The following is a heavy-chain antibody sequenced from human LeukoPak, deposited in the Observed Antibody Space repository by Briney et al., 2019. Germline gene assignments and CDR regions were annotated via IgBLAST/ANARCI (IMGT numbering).Heavy chain of an antibody. J-gene: IGHJ4*02. D-gene: IGHD2-21*02. V-gene: IGHV3-48*03. CDR2: ISSSGSTI. Sequence: GGSLRLSCAASGFTFSSYEMNWVRQAPGKGLEWVSYISSSGSTIYYADSVKGRFTISRDNAKNSLYLQMNSLRAEDTAVYYCAKSGGFCGGDCYSGFDYWGQGTLVTVSS. CDR3: AKSGGFCGGDCYSGFDY. CDR1: GFTFSSYE.